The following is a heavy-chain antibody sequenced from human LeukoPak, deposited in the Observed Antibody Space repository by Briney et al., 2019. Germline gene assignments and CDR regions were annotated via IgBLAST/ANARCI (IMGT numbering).Heavy chain of an antibody. V-gene: IGHV4-39*07. CDR1: GGSISSSSYY. CDR3: ARCSSTSCYFDY. CDR2: IYYSGST. D-gene: IGHD2-2*01. J-gene: IGHJ4*02. Sequence: SETLSLTCTVSGGSISSSSYYWGWIRQPPGKGLEWIGSIYYSGSTYYNPSLKSRVTISVDTSKNQFSLKLSSVTAADTAVYYCARCSSTSCYFDYWGQGTLVTVSS.